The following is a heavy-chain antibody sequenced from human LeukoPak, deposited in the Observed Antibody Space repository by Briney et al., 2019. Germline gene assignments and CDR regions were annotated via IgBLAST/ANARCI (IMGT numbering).Heavy chain of an antibody. Sequence: SQTLSLTCAISGDSVSSNSAAWNWIRQSPSRGLEWLGRTYYRSKWYNDYAVSVKSRITINPDTSKNQFSLQLNSVTPEDTAVYYCARRVRGRSGITMLRGVRGHNWFDPWGQGTLVTVSS. J-gene: IGHJ5*02. CDR2: TYYRSKWYN. CDR1: GDSVSSNSAA. V-gene: IGHV6-1*01. D-gene: IGHD3-10*01. CDR3: ARRVRGRSGITMLRGVRGHNWFDP.